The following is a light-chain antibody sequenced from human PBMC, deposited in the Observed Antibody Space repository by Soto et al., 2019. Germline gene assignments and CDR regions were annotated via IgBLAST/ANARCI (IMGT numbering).Light chain of an antibody. V-gene: IGKV1-5*03. CDR2: KAS. Sequence: IRMTQSPSSLSASVGDRVTITCRASQRIFSYLNWYQQKPGKAPKLLIYKASTLKSGVPSRFSGSGSGTEFTLTISSLQPDDFATYYCQHYNSYSEAFGQGTKVDIK. J-gene: IGKJ1*01. CDR1: QRIFSY. CDR3: QHYNSYSEA.